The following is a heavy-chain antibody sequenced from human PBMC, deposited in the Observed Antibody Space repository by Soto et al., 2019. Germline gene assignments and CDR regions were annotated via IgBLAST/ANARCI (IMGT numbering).Heavy chain of an antibody. Sequence: GGSLRLSCAAAGFTFSNYARHWVRKAPGKGLEYVSAISDNGFSTYYGDSVRGRFIISRDNSKNTLYLQMGSLRAEDMAVYYCARGPSTVATWLDYWGQGTLVTVSS. CDR2: ISDNGFST. V-gene: IGHV3-64*02. CDR3: ARGPSTVATWLDY. J-gene: IGHJ4*02. CDR1: GFTFSNYA. D-gene: IGHD4-17*01.